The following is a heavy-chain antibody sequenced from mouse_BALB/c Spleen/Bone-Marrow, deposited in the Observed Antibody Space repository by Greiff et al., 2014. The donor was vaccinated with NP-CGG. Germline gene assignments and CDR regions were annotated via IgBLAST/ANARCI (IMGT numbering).Heavy chain of an antibody. Sequence: VQLKHSGGGLVQPGGSLKLSCAASGFDFSRYWMSWVRQAPGKGLEWIGEINPDSSTINYTPSLKDKFIISRDNAKNTLYLQMSKVRSEDTALYYCARQWYYGSSDYWGQGTTLTVSS. CDR2: INPDSSTI. CDR3: ARQWYYGSSDY. J-gene: IGHJ2*01. D-gene: IGHD1-1*01. V-gene: IGHV4-1*02. CDR1: GFDFSRYW.